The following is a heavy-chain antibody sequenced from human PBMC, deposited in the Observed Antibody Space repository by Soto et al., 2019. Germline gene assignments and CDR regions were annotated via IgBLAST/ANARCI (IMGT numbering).Heavy chain of an antibody. J-gene: IGHJ4*02. D-gene: IGHD5-12*01. V-gene: IGHV1-18*01. CDR3: ARDLGGFPDY. CDR2: INPYNGNT. CDR1: GCTFTSYG. Sequence: QVKRVQSGAEVKKPGASVKVSCKASGCTFTSYGISWVRQAPGQGLEWMGWINPYNGNTKYAQKLQGRVTMTTDTSTSTAYMELRSLRSDDTDVYHCARDLGGFPDYWGQGTLVTVSS.